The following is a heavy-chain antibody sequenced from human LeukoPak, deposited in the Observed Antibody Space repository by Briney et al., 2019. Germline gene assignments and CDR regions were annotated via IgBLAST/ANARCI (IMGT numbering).Heavy chain of an antibody. CDR3: SRQGGMTLYYFDH. D-gene: IGHD3-16*01. Sequence: PSETLSLTCTVSGGSIGSYYWSWIRQPPGKGLEWIGYIYYSGSTNYNPSLRSRVTISVDTSKNQFSLKLSSVTAADSAVYYCSRQGGMTLYYFDHWGQGTLVTVSS. V-gene: IGHV4-59*08. CDR2: IYYSGST. CDR1: GGSIGSYY. J-gene: IGHJ4*02.